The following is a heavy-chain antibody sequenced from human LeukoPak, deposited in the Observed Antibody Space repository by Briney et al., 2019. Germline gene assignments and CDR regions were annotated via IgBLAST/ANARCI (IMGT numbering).Heavy chain of an antibody. CDR2: IYSGGST. CDR1: GYSISSGFY. J-gene: IGHJ4*02. V-gene: IGHV4-38-2*02. Sequence: SETLSLTCTVSGYSISSGFYWAWIRQPPGKGLEWIGNIYSGGSTNYNPSLKSRVTISVDTSKNQFSLKLSSVTAADTAVYYCARQDSSTWHKALDYWGQGTLVTVSS. D-gene: IGHD3-22*01. CDR3: ARQDSSTWHKALDY.